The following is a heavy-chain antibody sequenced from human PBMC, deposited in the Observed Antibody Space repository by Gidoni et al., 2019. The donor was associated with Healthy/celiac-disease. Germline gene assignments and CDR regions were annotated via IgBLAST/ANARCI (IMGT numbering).Heavy chain of an antibody. CDR2: ISWNSGSI. J-gene: IGHJ4*02. Sequence: EVQLVESGGGLVQPGRSLRLSCAASGFPFDDYAMHCVRQAPGKGLEWVSGISWNSGSIGYADSVKGRFSISRDNAKNSLYLQMNSLRAEDTALYYCAKDIMVRGVNVFDYWGQGTLVTVSS. D-gene: IGHD3-10*01. CDR3: AKDIMVRGVNVFDY. CDR1: GFPFDDYA. V-gene: IGHV3-9*01.